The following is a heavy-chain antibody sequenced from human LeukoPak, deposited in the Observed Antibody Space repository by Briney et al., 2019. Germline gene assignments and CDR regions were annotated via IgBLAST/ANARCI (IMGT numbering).Heavy chain of an antibody. V-gene: IGHV1-69*01. Sequence: SSVKVSCKASGGTFSSYAISWVRQAPGQGLEWMGGIIPIFGAANYAQKFQGRVTITADESTSTAYMELSSLRSEDTAVYYCARDSTGYCSSTSCYPCDYYYYMDVWGKGTTVTVSS. D-gene: IGHD2-2*01. CDR2: IIPIFGAA. CDR3: ARDSTGYCSSTSCYPCDYYYYMDV. J-gene: IGHJ6*03. CDR1: GGTFSSYA.